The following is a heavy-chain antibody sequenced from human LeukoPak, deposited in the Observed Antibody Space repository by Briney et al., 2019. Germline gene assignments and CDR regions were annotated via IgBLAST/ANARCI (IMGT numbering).Heavy chain of an antibody. J-gene: IGHJ3*02. CDR1: GFTVSSNY. Sequence: GGSLRLSCAASGFTVSSNYMRWLRQAPGKGLEWVSVIYSCGSTYYADSVKGRFTISRHNSKNTLYLQMNSLSAEDTAVYYCARSYCSSTSCFAFDIWGQGTMVTVCS. CDR3: ARSYCSSTSCFAFDI. D-gene: IGHD2-2*01. CDR2: IYSCGST. V-gene: IGHV3-66*02.